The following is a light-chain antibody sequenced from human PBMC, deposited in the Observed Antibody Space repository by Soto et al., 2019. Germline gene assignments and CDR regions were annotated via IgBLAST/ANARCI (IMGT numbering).Light chain of an antibody. V-gene: IGKV3-20*01. J-gene: IGKJ1*01. CDR3: QQYDSSPQT. CDR2: GAS. CDR1: XXVXSXY. Sequence: EXXLTQSPGTLSLSPGERATLSCRAXXXVXSXYLAWYQQKPGQAPRLLIYGASSRATGIPDRFSGSGSGTDFTLTISRLEPEDFAVYYCQQYDSSPQTFGQGTKVEI.